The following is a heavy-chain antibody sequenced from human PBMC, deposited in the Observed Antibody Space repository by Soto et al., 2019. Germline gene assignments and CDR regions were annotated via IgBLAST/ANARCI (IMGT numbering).Heavy chain of an antibody. J-gene: IGHJ6*02. V-gene: IGHV1-18*04. CDR1: GYTFTNYG. Sequence: QVQLVQSGAEVKRPGASVKVSCKASGYTFTNYGLSWVRQAPGQGLEWMGWIGAYNGNTTYGQKFQGRVTLTTDTSTSTGYMELRSLKSGDTAVYYCARELSSAGDSYGMDVWGQGTSVTVSS. CDR2: IGAYNGNT. D-gene: IGHD6-25*01. CDR3: ARELSSAGDSYGMDV.